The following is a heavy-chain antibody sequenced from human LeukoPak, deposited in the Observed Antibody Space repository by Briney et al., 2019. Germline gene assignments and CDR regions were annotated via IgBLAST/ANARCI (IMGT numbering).Heavy chain of an antibody. CDR3: ARDWYYYDSSGYFY. Sequence: PSETLSLTCTVYGGSFSGYHWSWIRQPPGKGLEWIGENDRSGTTNYNPSLKSRVTISVDTTMNHFSLKLSSVTAADTAVYYCARDWYYYDSSGYFYWGQGTLVTVSS. CDR2: NDRSGTT. CDR1: GGSFSGYH. V-gene: IGHV4-34*01. J-gene: IGHJ4*02. D-gene: IGHD3-22*01.